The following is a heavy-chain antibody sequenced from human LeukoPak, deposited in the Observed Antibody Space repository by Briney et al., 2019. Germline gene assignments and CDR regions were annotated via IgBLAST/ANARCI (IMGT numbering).Heavy chain of an antibody. V-gene: IGHV1-18*01. J-gene: IGHJ4*02. CDR1: GYTFTTYD. D-gene: IGHD2-8*02. CDR2: INTNNGNT. CDR3: VRGGYSTGYH. Sequence: ASVKVSCKASGYTFTTYDISWVRQAPGQGLEWMGWINTNNGNTNYAQKIRGRVTLTTDTSTSTAYMDLRSLRSDDTAVYYCVRGGYSTGYHWGQGTLVTVST.